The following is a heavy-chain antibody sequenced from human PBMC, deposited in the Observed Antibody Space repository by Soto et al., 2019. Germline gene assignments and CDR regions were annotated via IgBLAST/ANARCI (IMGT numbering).Heavy chain of an antibody. D-gene: IGHD3-22*01. CDR3: ARERGSGYYGWFDP. J-gene: IGHJ5*02. Sequence: GGSLRLSCAASGFTFSSNYMSWVRQAPGKGLEWVSVFYSGGCTYYANSVKGRFTISRDNSKNTLYLQMNSLRAEDTAVYYCARERGSGYYGWFDPWGQGTLVTVSS. CDR2: FYSGGCT. CDR1: GFTFSSNY. V-gene: IGHV3-53*01.